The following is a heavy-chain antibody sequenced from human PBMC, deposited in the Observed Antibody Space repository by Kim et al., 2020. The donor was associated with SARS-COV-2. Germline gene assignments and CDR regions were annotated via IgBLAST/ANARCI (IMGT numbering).Heavy chain of an antibody. CDR3: GRDPGAATAAPADY. Sequence: GGSLRLSCAASGFTFSTYWMSWVRQAPGKGLEWVACIKEDGSEKYYLDSVRGRFTISRDNAKNSLFLHINILRPEDTAVYYCGRDPGAATAAPADYWGQGTLVTVSS. CDR2: IKEDGSEK. J-gene: IGHJ4*02. V-gene: IGHV3-7*03. CDR1: GFTFSTYW. D-gene: IGHD6-13*01.